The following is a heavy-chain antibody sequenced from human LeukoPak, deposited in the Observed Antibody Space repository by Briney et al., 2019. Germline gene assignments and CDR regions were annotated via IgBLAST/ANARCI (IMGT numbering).Heavy chain of an antibody. J-gene: IGHJ3*02. D-gene: IGHD3-10*01. CDR1: GFTFSSYS. CDR3: ARDPGSYYNTDVFDI. V-gene: IGHV3-21*01. CDR2: ISSSSSYI. Sequence: GGSLRLSCAASGFTFSSYSMNWVRQAPGKGLGWVSPISSSSSYIYYTDSVKGRFTISRDNAKNSLYLQMNSLRAEDTAVYYCARDPGSYYNTDVFDIWGQGTMVTFSS.